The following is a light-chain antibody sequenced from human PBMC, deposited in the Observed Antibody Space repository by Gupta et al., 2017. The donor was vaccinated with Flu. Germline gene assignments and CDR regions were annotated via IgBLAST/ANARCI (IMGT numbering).Light chain of an antibody. CDR1: QSVSSSY. CDR2: GAS. V-gene: IGKV3-20*01. J-gene: IGKJ3*01. CDR3: HQYGTTPAP. Sequence: GTLSLAPGERATISCRASQSVSSSYLAWYQQKPGKAPRLLIYGASSRATGIPDRFSGSGSGTDFTLTISRLEPEDFAVYYCHQYGTTPAPFGPGTKVEIK.